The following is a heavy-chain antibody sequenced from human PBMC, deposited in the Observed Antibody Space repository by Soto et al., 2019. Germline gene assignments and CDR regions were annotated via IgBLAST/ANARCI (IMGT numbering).Heavy chain of an antibody. J-gene: IGHJ6*02. CDR3: ARNAARYCSSTSCYGDYGMDV. CDR2: ISAYNGNT. V-gene: IGHV1-18*01. Sequence: ASVKVSCKASGYTFTSYGISWVRQAPGQGLEWMGWISAYNGNTNYAQKLQGRVTMTTDTSTSTAYMELRSLRSDDTAVYYCARNAARYCSSTSCYGDYGMDVWGQGTTVTVSS. CDR1: GYTFTSYG. D-gene: IGHD2-2*01.